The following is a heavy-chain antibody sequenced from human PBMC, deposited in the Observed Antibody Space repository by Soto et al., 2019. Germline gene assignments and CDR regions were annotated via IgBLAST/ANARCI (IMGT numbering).Heavy chain of an antibody. Sequence: SQTLSLTCAISGDSVSSNSAAWNWIRQSPSRGLEWLGRTYYRSKWYNDYAVSVKSRITINPDTSKNQFSLQLSSVTPEDTAVYFCARGFRITGTRHRWIRPWGQGTLGTL. CDR1: GDSVSSNSAA. D-gene: IGHD1-7*01. CDR2: TYYRSKWYN. V-gene: IGHV6-1*01. J-gene: IGHJ5*02. CDR3: ARGFRITGTRHRWIRP.